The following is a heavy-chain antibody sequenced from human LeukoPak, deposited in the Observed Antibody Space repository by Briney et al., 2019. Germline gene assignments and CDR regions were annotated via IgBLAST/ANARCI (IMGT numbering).Heavy chain of an antibody. Sequence: GGSLRLSCAASGFTFSSYWMSWVRQAPGKGLEWVANIKQDGCEKYYVDSVKGRFTISRDNAKNSLYLQMNSLRAEDTAVYYCARSYGYSYGYSRFDYWGQGTLVTVSS. J-gene: IGHJ4*02. CDR3: ARSYGYSYGYSRFDY. CDR2: IKQDGCEK. D-gene: IGHD5-18*01. CDR1: GFTFSSYW. V-gene: IGHV3-7*01.